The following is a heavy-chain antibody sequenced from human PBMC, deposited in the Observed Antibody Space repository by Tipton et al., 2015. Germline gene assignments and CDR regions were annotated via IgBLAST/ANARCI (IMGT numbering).Heavy chain of an antibody. V-gene: IGHV5-51*01. CDR3: ARRAYGDYLFDY. Sequence: VQLVQSGGEVKKPGESLKISCKVSGYTFSNHWIGWVRQMPGKGLEWVGIIHPSDSETKYSPSFEGLVTISADKSTSTAYLQWSSLKASDTAIYYCARRAYGDYLFDYWGQGTLVTVSS. D-gene: IGHD4-17*01. CDR2: IHPSDSET. CDR1: GYTFSNHW. J-gene: IGHJ4*02.